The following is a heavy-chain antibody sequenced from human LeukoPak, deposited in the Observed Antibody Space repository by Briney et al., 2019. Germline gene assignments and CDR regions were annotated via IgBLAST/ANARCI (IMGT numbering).Heavy chain of an antibody. CDR1: GGTFSSYA. V-gene: IGHV1-69*05. CDR3: ARGGGWERTMTDDAFDI. J-gene: IGHJ3*02. CDR2: IIPIFGTA. D-gene: IGHD1-26*01. Sequence: ASVKVSCKASGGTFSSYAISWVRQAPGQGLEWMGGIIPIFGTANYAQKFQGRVTITTDESTSTAYMELSSLRSEDTAVYYCARGGGWERTMTDDAFDIWGQGTMVTVSS.